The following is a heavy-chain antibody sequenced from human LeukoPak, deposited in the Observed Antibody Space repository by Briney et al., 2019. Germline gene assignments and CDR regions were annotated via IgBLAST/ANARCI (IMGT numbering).Heavy chain of an antibody. CDR1: GYTFTGYY. J-gene: IGHJ4*02. Sequence: ASVKVSCKASGYTFTGYYIHWVRQAPGQGLEWMGRINPNNGDTNYAQKFPGRVTLTRDTSIGTAYMELSSLRSDDTAMYYCVREITRATTNFDSWGQGTLVTVSS. CDR2: INPNNGDT. D-gene: IGHD1-26*01. V-gene: IGHV1-2*06. CDR3: VREITRATTNFDS.